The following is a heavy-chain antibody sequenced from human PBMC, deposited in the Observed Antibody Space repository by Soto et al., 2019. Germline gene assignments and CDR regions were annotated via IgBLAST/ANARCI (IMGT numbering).Heavy chain of an antibody. V-gene: IGHV1-18*01. CDR1: GYIFSTYG. D-gene: IGHD3-22*01. CDR2: ISSYNGNT. CDR3: ATETYCISSGGSLDR. J-gene: IGHJ5*02. Sequence: QVQLVQSGAEVKKPGASVKVSCKASGYIFSTYGITWVRQAPGQGLEWMGWISSYNGNTTYAQKLQGRVSMTTDTSTSTAYKELMSLTSYDTAVYYCATETYCISSGGSLDRWGQGTLVTVSS.